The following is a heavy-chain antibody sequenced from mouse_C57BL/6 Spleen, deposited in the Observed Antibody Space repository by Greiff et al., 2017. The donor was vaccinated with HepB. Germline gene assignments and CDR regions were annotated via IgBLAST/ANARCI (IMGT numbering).Heavy chain of an antibody. J-gene: IGHJ4*01. V-gene: IGHV1-59*01. D-gene: IGHD1-1*01. CDR2: IDPSDSYT. CDR3: ANYYGSSYWHYAMDY. CDR1: GYTFTSYW. Sequence: VQLQQPGAELVRPGTSVKLSCKASGYTFTSYWMHWVKQRPGQGLEWIGVIDPSDSYTNYNQKFKGKATLTVDTSSSTAYMQLSSLTSEDSAVYYCANYYGSSYWHYAMDYWGQGTSVTVSS.